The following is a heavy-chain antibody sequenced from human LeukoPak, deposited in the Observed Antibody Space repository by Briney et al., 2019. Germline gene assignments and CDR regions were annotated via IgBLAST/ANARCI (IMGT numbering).Heavy chain of an antibody. J-gene: IGHJ4*02. CDR2: ISYDGSNK. CDR1: GFTFSSYA. Sequence: PGGSLRLSCAASGFTFSSYAMHWVRQAPGKGLEWVAVISYDGSNKYYADSVKGRFTISRDNSKNTLYLQMNSLRAEDTAVYYCARDLYEFGEFPTGFDYWGQGTLVTVSS. D-gene: IGHD3-10*01. CDR3: ARDLYEFGEFPTGFDY. V-gene: IGHV3-30*04.